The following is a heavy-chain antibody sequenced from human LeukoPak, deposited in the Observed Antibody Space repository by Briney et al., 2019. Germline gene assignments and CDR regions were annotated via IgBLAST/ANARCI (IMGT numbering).Heavy chain of an antibody. CDR1: NYSIRRGYH. D-gene: IGHD4-23*01. CDR2: IYHSGST. J-gene: IGHJ2*01. Sequence: SETLSLTCTVSNYSIRRGYHWGWIRQPPGKGLEWIGSIYHSGSTYYNPSLKSRVTISVDTSKNQFSLKLSSVTAADTAVYYCARGGNYWYFDLWGRGTLVTVSS. CDR3: ARGGNYWYFDL. V-gene: IGHV4-38-2*02.